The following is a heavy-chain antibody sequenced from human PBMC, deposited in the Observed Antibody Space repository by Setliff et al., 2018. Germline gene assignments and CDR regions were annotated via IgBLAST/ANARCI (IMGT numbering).Heavy chain of an antibody. CDR2: IYYDGRT. V-gene: IGHV4-39*07. Sequence: KTSETLSLTCTVYGGSLSNYYWTWIRQPPGKGLEWIASIYYDGRTFAHPSVRGRVTISEDTSKNHFSLRMTSVTAADTAMYYCARVFGDNDLPDIWGRGTMVTVSS. CDR3: ARVFGDNDLPDI. CDR1: GGSLSNYY. J-gene: IGHJ3*02. D-gene: IGHD2-21*02.